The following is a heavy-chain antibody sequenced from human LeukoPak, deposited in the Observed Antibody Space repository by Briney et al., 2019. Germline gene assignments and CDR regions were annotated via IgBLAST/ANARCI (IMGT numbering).Heavy chain of an antibody. CDR1: GFTFSSYA. D-gene: IGHD3-22*01. V-gene: IGHV3-23*01. J-gene: IGHJ4*02. CDR2: ISGSGVNT. Sequence: GGSLRLSCAASGFTFSSYAMSGVRQAPGKGLEWVSGISGSGVNTYYADSVKGRFTISKDNSKNTLYVQVNSLGTEDTAAYYCAKGSYYDSSGSFYFDYWGQGTLVTVSS. CDR3: AKGSYYDSSGSFYFDY.